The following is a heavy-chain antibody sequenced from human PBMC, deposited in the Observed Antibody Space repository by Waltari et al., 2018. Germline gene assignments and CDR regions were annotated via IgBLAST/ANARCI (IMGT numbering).Heavy chain of an antibody. D-gene: IGHD2-15*01. CDR3: ARDPPQGYCSGGSCSSTIDY. CDR1: GYSISSGYY. J-gene: IGHJ4*02. Sequence: QVQLQESGPGLVKPSETLSLTCTVSGYSISSGYYWGWIRQPPWKGLEWIGSIYHSGSTYYNPSLKSRVTISVDTSKNQFSLKLSSVTAADTAVYYCARDPPQGYCSGGSCSSTIDYWGQGTLVTVSS. CDR2: IYHSGST. V-gene: IGHV4-38-2*02.